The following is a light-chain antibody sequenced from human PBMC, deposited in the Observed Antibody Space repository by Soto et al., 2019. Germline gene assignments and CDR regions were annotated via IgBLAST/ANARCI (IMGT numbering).Light chain of an antibody. CDR1: QSVSRY. CDR3: QQRSNWPPLT. Sequence: EIVLTQSPATLSLSPGERATLSCRASQSVSRYLAWYQQKPGQAPRLLIYDASNRATGIPVRFSGSGSGTDFTLTISSLEPEDFGVYYCQQRSNWPPLTFGGGTKVEIK. CDR2: DAS. V-gene: IGKV3-11*01. J-gene: IGKJ4*01.